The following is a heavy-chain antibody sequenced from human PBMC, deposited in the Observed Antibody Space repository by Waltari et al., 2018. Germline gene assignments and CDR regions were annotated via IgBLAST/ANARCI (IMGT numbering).Heavy chain of an antibody. V-gene: IGHV3-30*02. D-gene: IGHD2-2*01. CDR2: IRNDGSDK. CDR3: AKRAGSGTSSPWFDP. CDR1: GFSCRNYG. Sequence: QMQLVESGGGVVQPGGSLRLSCAASGFSCRNYGMHWIRQAPGKGLEWVALIRNDGSDKYYAESVKGRFTISRDNSKNTLSLQMSSLRVEDTAVYYCAKRAGSGTSSPWFDPWGQGTLVIVSS. J-gene: IGHJ5*02.